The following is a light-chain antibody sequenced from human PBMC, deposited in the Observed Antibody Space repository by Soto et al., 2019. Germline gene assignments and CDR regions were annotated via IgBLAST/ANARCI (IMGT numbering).Light chain of an antibody. CDR3: QQYDNLPIT. Sequence: EIQMTQSPSSLSVSVGDRVTITCQASRDIRDFLNWYQQKPGKAPKLLIYDASNLETGVPSRFSGSGSGTDFTFTISSLQPEDIATYYCQQYDNLPITFGQGTRLEIK. CDR2: DAS. V-gene: IGKV1-33*01. CDR1: RDIRDF. J-gene: IGKJ5*01.